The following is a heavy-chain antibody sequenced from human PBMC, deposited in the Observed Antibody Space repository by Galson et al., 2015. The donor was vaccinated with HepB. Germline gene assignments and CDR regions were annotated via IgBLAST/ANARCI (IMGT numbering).Heavy chain of an antibody. CDR1: GITFSFYS. CDR2: ISSSSTTI. V-gene: IGHV3-48*01. Sequence: SLRLSCSASGITFSFYSVNWVRQAPGKGLEWVSYISSSSTTIYYADSVKGRFTISRDNAKNSLYLQMKSLRVKDTAVYYCARDRRPGGGDAPVGYGLDVWGQGTTVTVSS. J-gene: IGHJ6*02. CDR3: ARDRRPGGGDAPVGYGLDV. D-gene: IGHD1-26*01.